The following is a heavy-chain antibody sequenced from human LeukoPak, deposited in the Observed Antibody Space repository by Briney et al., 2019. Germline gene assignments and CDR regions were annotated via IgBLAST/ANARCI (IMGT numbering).Heavy chain of an antibody. J-gene: IGHJ4*02. CDR2: ISTSGDT. CDR1: GGSFSGYY. V-gene: IGHV4-59*10. Sequence: PSETLSLTCAVYGGSFSGYYWTWIRQSAEKGLEWIGRISTSGDTNYNPSLKSRVTISIDMSKSQFSLKLSSVSAADTAVYFCARAEDGCSSASCYGHWGQGTLVTVSS. CDR3: ARAEDGCSSASCYGH. D-gene: IGHD2-2*01.